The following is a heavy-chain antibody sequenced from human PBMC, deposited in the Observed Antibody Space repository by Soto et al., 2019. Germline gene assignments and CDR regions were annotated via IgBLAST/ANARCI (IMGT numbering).Heavy chain of an antibody. J-gene: IGHJ5*02. CDR3: ARDGWFDP. CDR1: GGSISRSSYY. CDR2: IYYSGST. Sequence: SETLSLTCTVSGGSISRSSYYWGWIRQPPGKGLEWIGSIYYSGSTYYNPSLKSRVTISVDTSKNQFSLKLSSVTAADTAVYYCARDGWFDPWGQGTLVTVSS. V-gene: IGHV4-39*02.